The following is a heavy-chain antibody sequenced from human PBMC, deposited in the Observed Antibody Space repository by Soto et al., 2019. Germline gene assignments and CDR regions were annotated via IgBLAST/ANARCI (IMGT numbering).Heavy chain of an antibody. Sequence: SVKVSCKASGYTFTSYGISWVRQAPGQGLEWMGWISAYNGNTNYAQKLQGRVTMTTDTSTSTAYMELRSLRSDDTAVYYCVREGYYDSSGYCPGWFDPWGQGNLGTVSS. CDR2: ISAYNGNT. D-gene: IGHD3-22*01. CDR3: VREGYYDSSGYCPGWFDP. V-gene: IGHV1-18*01. J-gene: IGHJ5*02. CDR1: GYTFTSYG.